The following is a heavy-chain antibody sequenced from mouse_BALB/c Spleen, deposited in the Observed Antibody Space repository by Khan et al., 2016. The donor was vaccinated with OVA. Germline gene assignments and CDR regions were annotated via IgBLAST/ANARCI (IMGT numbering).Heavy chain of an antibody. CDR1: GYTFTNYW. J-gene: IGHJ3*01. Sequence: QVRLQQSGAELAIPGASVKMSCKASGYTFTNYWMHWVKQRPGQGLEWIGYINPSTDYTEYNQKFKDKATLTADKSSSTAYMQLSSLTSEDSAVYYCVNHGSSSAWFTYWGQGTLVTVSA. V-gene: IGHV1-4*01. CDR2: INPSTDYT. D-gene: IGHD1-1*01. CDR3: VNHGSSSAWFTY.